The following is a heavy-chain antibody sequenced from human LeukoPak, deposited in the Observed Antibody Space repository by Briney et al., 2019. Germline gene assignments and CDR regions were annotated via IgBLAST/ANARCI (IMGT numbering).Heavy chain of an antibody. V-gene: IGHV3-21*01. J-gene: IGHJ5*02. CDR2: ISSSSSYI. CDR1: GFTFSSYS. D-gene: IGHD3-3*01. CDR3: ARITIFRVVIIWETFDP. Sequence: PGGSLRLSCAASGFTFSSYSMNWVRQAPGKGLEWVSSISSSSSYIYYADSVKGRFTISRDNAKNSLYLQMNSLRAVDTAVYYCARITIFRVVIIWETFDPWGQGTLVTVSS.